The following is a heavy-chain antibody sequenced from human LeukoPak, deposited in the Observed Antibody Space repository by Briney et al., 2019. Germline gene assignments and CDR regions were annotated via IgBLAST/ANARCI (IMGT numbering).Heavy chain of an antibody. CDR2: IKYSGNT. CDR1: GDSISRSHY. CDR3: ARDGGYGSGSYYFDH. Sequence: SETLSLTCTVSGDSISRSHYWGWIRQPPGKGLEWIGSIKYSGNTFYNPSLKSRVTISVDTSKNQFSLKLSSVTAADTAVYYCARDGGYGSGSYYFDHWGQGTLVTVSS. V-gene: IGHV4-39*07. J-gene: IGHJ4*02. D-gene: IGHD3-10*01.